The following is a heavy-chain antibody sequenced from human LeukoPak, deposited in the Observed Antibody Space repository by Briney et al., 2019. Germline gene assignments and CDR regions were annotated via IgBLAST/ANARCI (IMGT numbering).Heavy chain of an antibody. CDR1: GFTFSSYG. V-gene: IGHV3-30*02. Sequence: GGSLRLSCAASGFTFSSYGMHWVRQAPGKGLEWVAFIRYDGSNKYYADSVKGRFTISRDNSKNTLYLQINSLRAEDTAVYYCAKDRGYYDSSGYYLYWGQGTLVTVSS. D-gene: IGHD3-22*01. CDR3: AKDRGYYDSSGYYLY. CDR2: IRYDGSNK. J-gene: IGHJ4*02.